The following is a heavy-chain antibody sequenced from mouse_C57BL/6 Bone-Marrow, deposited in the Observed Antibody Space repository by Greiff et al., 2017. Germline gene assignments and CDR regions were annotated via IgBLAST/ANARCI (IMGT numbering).Heavy chain of an antibody. Sequence: VKLQQPGAELVKPGASVKLSCKASGYTFTSYWMHWVKQRPGQGLEWIGMIHPNSGSTNYNEKLKSKATLTVDKSSSTAYMQLSSLTSEDSAVYYCARYPYGNYPYYAMDYWGQGTSVTVSS. CDR2: IHPNSGST. CDR3: ARYPYGNYPYYAMDY. J-gene: IGHJ4*01. CDR1: GYTFTSYW. D-gene: IGHD2-1*01. V-gene: IGHV1-64*01.